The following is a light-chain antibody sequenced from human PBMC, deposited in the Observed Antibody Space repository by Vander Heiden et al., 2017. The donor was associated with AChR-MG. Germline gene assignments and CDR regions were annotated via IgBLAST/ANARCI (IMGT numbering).Light chain of an antibody. J-gene: IGKJ3*01. CDR2: GTS. Sequence: EIVLTQSPGTLSLSPGERATLSCRASLSVASNYLAWYQQKPGQAPRLLIYGTSNRATGIPDRFSGSGSGTDFTLTISRLETEDFAVYYCQQDIFSPYTFGHGTKLDIK. CDR3: QQDIFSPYT. CDR1: LSVASNY. V-gene: IGKV3-20*01.